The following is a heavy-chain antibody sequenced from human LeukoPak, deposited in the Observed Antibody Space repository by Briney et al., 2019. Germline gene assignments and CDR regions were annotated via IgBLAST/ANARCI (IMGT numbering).Heavy chain of an antibody. CDR2: ISSDGSNK. V-gene: IGHV3-30-3*01. CDR1: GFTFSSYV. J-gene: IGHJ5*02. D-gene: IGHD4-23*01. CDR3: TRGDYGGFS. Sequence: GGSLRLSCAASGFTFSSYVMHWVRQAPGKGLEWVAVISSDGSNKYCADSVKGRFTISRDNSKNTLYLQMNSLRAEDTAVYYCTRGDYGGFSWGQGTLVTASS.